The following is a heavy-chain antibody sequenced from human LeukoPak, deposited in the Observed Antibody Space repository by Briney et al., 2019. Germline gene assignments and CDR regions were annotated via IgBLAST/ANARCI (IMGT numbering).Heavy chain of an antibody. Sequence: SETLSLTCAVYGGSFSGYYWSWIRQPPGKGLEWIGEINHSGSTNYNPSLKSRVTTSVDTSKNQFSLKLSSVTAADTAVYYCARGVFIVVVPAASSRNWFDPWGQGTLVTVSS. J-gene: IGHJ5*02. CDR3: ARGVFIVVVPAASSRNWFDP. CDR2: INHSGST. CDR1: GGSFSGYY. V-gene: IGHV4-34*01. D-gene: IGHD2-2*01.